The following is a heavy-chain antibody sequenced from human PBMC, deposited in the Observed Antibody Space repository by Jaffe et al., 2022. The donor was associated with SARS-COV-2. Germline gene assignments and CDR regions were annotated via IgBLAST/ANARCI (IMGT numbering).Heavy chain of an antibody. V-gene: IGHV4-59*08. J-gene: IGHJ2*01. CDR1: GGSISSYY. CDR3: ARHWVGEGVVVAAYYWYFDL. D-gene: IGHD2-15*01. CDR2: IYYSGST. Sequence: QVQLQESGPGLVKPSETLSLTCTVSGGSISSYYWSWIRQPPGKGLEWIGYIYYSGSTNYNPSLKSRVTISVDTSKNQFSLKLSSVTAADTAVYYCARHWVGEGVVVAAYYWYFDLWGRGTLVTVSS.